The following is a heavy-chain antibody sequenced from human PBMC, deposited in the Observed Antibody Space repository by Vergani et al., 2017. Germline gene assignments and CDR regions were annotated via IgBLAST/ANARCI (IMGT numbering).Heavy chain of an antibody. CDR1: GFTFSSYA. J-gene: IGHJ6*03. CDR2: ISYDGSNK. CDR3: ARDGGIAAADPYYYYYMDV. V-gene: IGHV3-30-3*01. Sequence: QVQLVESGGGVVQPGRSLRLSCAASGFTFSSYAMHWVRQAPGKGLEWVAVISYDGSNKYYADYVKGRFTISRDNSKNTLYLQMNSLRAEDTAVYYCARDGGIAAADPYYYYYMDVWGKGTTVTVSS. D-gene: IGHD6-13*01.